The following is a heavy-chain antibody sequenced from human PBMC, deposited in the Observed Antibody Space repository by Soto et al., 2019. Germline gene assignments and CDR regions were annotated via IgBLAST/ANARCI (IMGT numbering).Heavy chain of an antibody. CDR2: IFYLGSS. V-gene: IGHV4-39*01. Sequence: PSETLSLTCTFSCDSIISSDFYWGWVRQPPGKGLEWIGSIFYLGSSYYNPSLKSRVTMSVDTSKNQFSLRLRSATAADTALYFCARHSLALRKNSWFDPWGQGIMVTVSS. CDR1: CDSIISSDFY. J-gene: IGHJ5*02. D-gene: IGHD3-3*02. CDR3: ARHSLALRKNSWFDP.